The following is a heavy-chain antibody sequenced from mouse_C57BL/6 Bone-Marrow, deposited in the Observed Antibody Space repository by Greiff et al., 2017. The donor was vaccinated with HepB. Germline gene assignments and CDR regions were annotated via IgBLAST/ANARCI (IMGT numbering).Heavy chain of an antibody. V-gene: IGHV1-82*01. J-gene: IGHJ3*01. CDR1: GYAFSSSW. CDR3: ARSGSKSWFAY. Sequence: VQLQQSGPELVKPGASVKISCKASGYAFSSSWMNWVKQRPGKGLEWIGRIYPGAGDTNYNGKFKGKATLTADKSSSTAYMQLSSLTSEDSAVYFCARSGSKSWFAYWGQGTLVTVSA. D-gene: IGHD1-1*01. CDR2: IYPGAGDT.